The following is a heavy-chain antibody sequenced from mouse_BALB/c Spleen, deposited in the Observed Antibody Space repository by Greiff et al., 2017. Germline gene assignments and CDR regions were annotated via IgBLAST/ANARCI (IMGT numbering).Heavy chain of an antibody. CDR3: ARGHYRYDVGDY. D-gene: IGHD2-14*01. CDR1: GFTFSSYA. Sequence: EVQLVESGGGLVKPGGSLKLSCAASGFTFSSYAMSWVRQTPEKRLEWVASISSGGSTYYPDSVKGRFTISRDNARNILYLQMSSLRSEDTAMYYCARGHYRYDVGDYWGQGTTLTVSS. J-gene: IGHJ2*01. CDR2: ISSGGST. V-gene: IGHV5-6-5*01.